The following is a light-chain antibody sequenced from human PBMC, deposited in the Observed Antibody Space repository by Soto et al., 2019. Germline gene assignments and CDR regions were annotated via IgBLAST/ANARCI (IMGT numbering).Light chain of an antibody. J-gene: IGKJ2*01. CDR1: QSLVYSDGNTY. CDR3: MQATHWPRT. CDR2: KVS. V-gene: IGKV2-30*01. Sequence: DVVMTQSPLSLPVTLGQPASISCRSSQSLVYSDGNTYLNWFQQRPGQSPRRLIYKVSNRDSGVPDRFSGSGSGTDFTLKISRVEPEDFVVYYCMQATHWPRTFGQGTKLEIK.